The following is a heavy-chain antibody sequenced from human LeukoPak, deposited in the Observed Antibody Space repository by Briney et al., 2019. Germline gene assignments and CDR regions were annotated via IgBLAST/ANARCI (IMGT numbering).Heavy chain of an antibody. V-gene: IGHV1-46*01. D-gene: IGHD6-19*01. CDR3: AREGSGWYGNFDY. J-gene: IGHJ4*02. CDR2: INPSRGST. CDR1: GYTFTSYY. Sequence: ASVKVSCKASGYTFTSYYIHWVRQAPGQGLEWMGMINPSRGSTSYAQKFQGGLTMTRDTSISTAYMEVSRLRSDDTAVYYCAREGSGWYGNFDYWGQGTMVTVSS.